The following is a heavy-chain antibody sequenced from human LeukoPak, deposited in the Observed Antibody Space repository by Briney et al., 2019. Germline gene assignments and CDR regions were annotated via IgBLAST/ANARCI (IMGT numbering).Heavy chain of an antibody. Sequence: GGSLRLSCAASGFTFSSNGMHWVRQAPGKGLEWVAFIRYDGSNKYYADSVKGRFTISRDNSKNTLYLQMNSLRAEDTAVYYCAKDLGLHNWFDPWGQGTLVSVSS. CDR2: IRYDGSNK. CDR1: GFTFSSNG. V-gene: IGHV3-30*02. J-gene: IGHJ5*02. D-gene: IGHD5-12*01. CDR3: AKDLGLHNWFDP.